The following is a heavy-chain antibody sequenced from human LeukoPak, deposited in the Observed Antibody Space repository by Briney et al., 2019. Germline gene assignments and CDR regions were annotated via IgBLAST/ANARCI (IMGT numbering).Heavy chain of an antibody. V-gene: IGHV4-34*01. D-gene: IGHD4-17*01. J-gene: IGHJ6*03. CDR1: GGSSSNYY. Sequence: SETLSLTCAVYGGSSSNYYWSWIRQPPGKGLEWIGEINHSGSTNYNPSLKSRVTISVDTSKNQFSLKLSSVTAADTAVYYCARGYDGDVFYYYYYMDVWGKGTTVTVSS. CDR3: ARGYDGDVFYYYYYMDV. CDR2: INHSGST.